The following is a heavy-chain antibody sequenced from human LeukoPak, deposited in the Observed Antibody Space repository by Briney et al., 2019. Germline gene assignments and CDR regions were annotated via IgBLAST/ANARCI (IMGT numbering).Heavy chain of an antibody. CDR3: ARAYYDILTGYQYGMDV. V-gene: IGHV3-23*01. J-gene: IGHJ6*02. Sequence: PGGSLRLSCAASGFTFSSYAMSRVRQAPGKGLEWVSAISGSGGSTYYADSVKGRFTISRDNSKNTLYLQMISLRAEDTAVYYCARAYYDILTGYQYGMDVWGQGTTVTVSS. CDR2: ISGSGGST. D-gene: IGHD3-9*01. CDR1: GFTFSSYA.